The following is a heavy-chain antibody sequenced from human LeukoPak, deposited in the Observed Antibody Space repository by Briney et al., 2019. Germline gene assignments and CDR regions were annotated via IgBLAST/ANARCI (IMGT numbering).Heavy chain of an antibody. D-gene: IGHD2-2*01. V-gene: IGHV4-39*01. CDR2: IYYSGST. CDR3: AVNLPTRDY. Sequence: SETLSLTCTVSGGSISSSSYYWGWIRQPPGKGLEWIGSIYYSGSTYYNPSLKSRVTISVDTSKNQFSLKLSSVTAADTAVYYCAVNLPTRDYGGQGTLVTVSS. CDR1: GGSISSSSYY. J-gene: IGHJ4*02.